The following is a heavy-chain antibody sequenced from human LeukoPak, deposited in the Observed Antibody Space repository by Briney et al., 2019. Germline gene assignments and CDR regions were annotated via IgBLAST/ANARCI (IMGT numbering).Heavy chain of an antibody. CDR1: GGSISSHNW. CDR2: ISHSGIT. CDR3: ARVFGIAAAGDSFDY. J-gene: IGHJ4*02. Sequence: SETLSLTCAVSGGSISSHNWWSWVRQPPGKGLEWIGEISHSGITNYNPSLKSRVAISVDESKNQFSLKVSSVTAADTAVYYCARVFGIAAAGDSFDYWGKGTLVTVSS. D-gene: IGHD6-13*01. V-gene: IGHV4-4*02.